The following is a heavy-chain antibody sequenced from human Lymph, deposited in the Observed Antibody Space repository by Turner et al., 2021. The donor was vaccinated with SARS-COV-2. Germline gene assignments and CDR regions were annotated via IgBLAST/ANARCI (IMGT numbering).Heavy chain of an antibody. CDR1: GDSISSSSYY. D-gene: IGHD2-15*01. Sequence: QLQLQESGPGLGKPSETLSLTCTVSGDSISSSSYYWGWIRQPPGKGLEWIGSIHYSGSTNCNPSLKSRVNISVDKSNNQFSLKLNSVTAADTAVYYCATRYCSGGSCSYFDYWGQGTLVSVSS. CDR3: ATRYCSGGSCSYFDY. CDR2: IHYSGST. V-gene: IGHV4-39*07. J-gene: IGHJ4*02.